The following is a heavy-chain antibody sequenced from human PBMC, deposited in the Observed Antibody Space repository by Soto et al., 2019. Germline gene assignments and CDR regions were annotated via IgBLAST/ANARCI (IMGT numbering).Heavy chain of an antibody. D-gene: IGHD5-12*01. J-gene: IGHJ6*02. CDR2: IIPILGIA. CDR3: ARDPALGIVATSALDV. Sequence: QVQLVQSGAEVKKPGSSVKVSCKASGGTFSSYTISWVRQAPGQGLEWMGRIIPILGIANYAQKFQGRVTITADKSTSTAYRELSSLRAEDTAVYYCARDPALGIVATSALDVWGQGTTVTVSS. CDR1: GGTFSSYT. V-gene: IGHV1-69*08.